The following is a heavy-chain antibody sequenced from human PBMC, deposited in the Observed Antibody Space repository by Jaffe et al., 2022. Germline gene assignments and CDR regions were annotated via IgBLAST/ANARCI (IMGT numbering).Heavy chain of an antibody. CDR2: ISSSGSTI. CDR3: ARDPSEGFFDY. V-gene: IGHV3-48*03. Sequence: EVQLVESGGGLVQPGGSLRLSCAASGFTFSSYEMNWVRQAPGKGLEWVSYISSSGSTIYYADSVKGRFTISRDNAKNSLYLQMNSLRAEDTAVYYCARDPSEGFFDYWGQGTLVTVSS. CDR1: GFTFSSYE. J-gene: IGHJ4*02.